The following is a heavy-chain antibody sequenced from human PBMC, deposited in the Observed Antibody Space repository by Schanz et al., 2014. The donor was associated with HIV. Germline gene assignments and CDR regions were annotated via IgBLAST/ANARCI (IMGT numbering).Heavy chain of an antibody. D-gene: IGHD3-10*01. Sequence: QVQLVQSGAEVKAPGASVKVSCKTSGYTFTGHYMHWIRQAPGQGLAWMGWINPNSGATQYAQKFQDRVTMTREKSISTVYMGLTSLTPDDTAVYFCARGASVAARGWFDPWGQGTLIIVSS. CDR2: INPNSGAT. CDR1: GYTFTGHY. J-gene: IGHJ5*02. V-gene: IGHV1-2*02. CDR3: ARGASVAARGWFDP.